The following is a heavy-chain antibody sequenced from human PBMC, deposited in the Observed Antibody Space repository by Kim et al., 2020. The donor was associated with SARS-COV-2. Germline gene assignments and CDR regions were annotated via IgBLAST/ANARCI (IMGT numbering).Heavy chain of an antibody. Sequence: GGSLRLSCAASGFSFSNYAMTWVRQAPGKGLQWVSGIGATGDTTDYAESVKGRFTISRDSSKNTLYLQMNSLTGDDTAVYYCARLPRGYRHGASSSLDVWGQGTTVTVSS. CDR1: GFSFSNYA. J-gene: IGHJ6*02. D-gene: IGHD5-18*01. CDR2: IGATGDTT. CDR3: ARLPRGYRHGASSSLDV. V-gene: IGHV3-23*01.